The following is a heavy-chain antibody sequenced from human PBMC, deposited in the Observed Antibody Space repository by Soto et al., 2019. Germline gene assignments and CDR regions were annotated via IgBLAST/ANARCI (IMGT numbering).Heavy chain of an antibody. CDR2: INPSGGST. CDR1: GYTFTSYY. CDR3: ARDRGYYDSSGYYFVKPSYYYGMDV. D-gene: IGHD3-22*01. Sequence: VASLKVSCKASGYTFTSYYMHWVRQAPGQGLEWMGIINPSGGSTSYAQKFQGRVTMTRDTSTSTVYMELSSLRSEDTAVYYCARDRGYYDSSGYYFVKPSYYYGMDVWG. V-gene: IGHV1-46*01. J-gene: IGHJ6*02.